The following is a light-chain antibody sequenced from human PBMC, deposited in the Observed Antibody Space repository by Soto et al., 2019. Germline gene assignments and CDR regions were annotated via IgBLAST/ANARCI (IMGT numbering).Light chain of an antibody. CDR3: QQYNRSYT. Sequence: DIQLTQSPSILSASGGDRVTITCRASQSIANRLAWYQQKPGKTPKLLIYGASTLESGVPSRVSGSGSGTEFTLTINSLQTDDFSTYYCQQYNRSYTFGQGTKLEIK. CDR2: GAS. CDR1: QSIANR. J-gene: IGKJ2*01. V-gene: IGKV1-5*01.